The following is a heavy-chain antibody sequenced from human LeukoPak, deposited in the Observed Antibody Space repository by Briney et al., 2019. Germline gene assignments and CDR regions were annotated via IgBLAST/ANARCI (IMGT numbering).Heavy chain of an antibody. CDR2: ISSNGGST. CDR1: GFSFSSYW. Sequence: GGSLRLSCAASGFSFSSYWMHWVRQAPGKGLEYVSAISSNGGSTYYANSVKGRFTISRDNSKNTLYLQMGSLRAEDMAVYYCARDQRPTYYYDSSGYAAPPRGDYYYGMDVWGQGTTVTVSS. D-gene: IGHD3-22*01. J-gene: IGHJ6*02. V-gene: IGHV3-64*01. CDR3: ARDQRPTYYYDSSGYAAPPRGDYYYGMDV.